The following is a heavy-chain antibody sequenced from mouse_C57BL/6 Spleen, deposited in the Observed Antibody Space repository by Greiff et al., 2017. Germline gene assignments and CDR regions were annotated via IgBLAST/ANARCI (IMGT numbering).Heavy chain of an antibody. CDR1: GYTFTDYY. CDR2: INPNNGGT. V-gene: IGHV1-26*01. J-gene: IGHJ2*01. CDR3: ARRGLLKGYYFDY. Sequence: VQLQQSGPELVKPGASVKISCKASGYTFTDYYMNWVKQSHGKSLEWIGDINPNNGGTSYNQKFKGKATLTVDKSSSTAYMELRSLTSEDSAVYYCARRGLLKGYYFDYWGQGTTLTVSS. D-gene: IGHD1-3*01.